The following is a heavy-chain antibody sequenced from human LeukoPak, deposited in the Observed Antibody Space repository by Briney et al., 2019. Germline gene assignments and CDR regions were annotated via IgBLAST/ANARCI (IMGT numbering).Heavy chain of an antibody. CDR2: INHSGST. CDR1: GFTFSDYY. J-gene: IGHJ4*02. D-gene: IGHD6-19*01. V-gene: IGHV4-34*08. Sequence: GSLRLSCAASGFTFSDYYMSWIRQPPGKGLEWIGEINHSGSTNYNPSLKSRVTISVDTSKNQFSLKLSSVTAADTAVYYCAHSGWYQEYFDYWGQGTLVTVSS. CDR3: AHSGWYQEYFDY.